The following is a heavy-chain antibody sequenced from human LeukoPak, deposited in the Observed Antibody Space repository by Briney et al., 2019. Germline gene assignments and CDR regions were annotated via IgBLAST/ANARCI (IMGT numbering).Heavy chain of an antibody. D-gene: IGHD2-2*01. V-gene: IGHV3-49*03. CDR1: GFTFGDYA. CDR2: IRSKPYGGTT. CDR3: ARGGVYCSSVSCSVDY. J-gene: IGHJ4*02. Sequence: GVLRLSCPASGFTFGDYAMSWFRQAPGKGLEWVGFIRSKPYGGTTENAASVKGRFTISRDDSKSIAYLQMNSLKTEDTAVYYCARGGVYCSSVSCSVDYWGQGILVTVSS.